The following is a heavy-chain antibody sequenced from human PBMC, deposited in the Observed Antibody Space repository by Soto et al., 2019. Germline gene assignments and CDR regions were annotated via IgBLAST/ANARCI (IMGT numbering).Heavy chain of an antibody. D-gene: IGHD3-10*02. V-gene: IGHV3-30*18. CDR2: ISYDGSNK. J-gene: IGHJ3*02. CDR1: GFTFSSYG. CDR3: AKDSVPGPHFAFDI. Sequence: GGSLRLSCAASGFTFSSYGMHWVRQAPGKGLEWVAVISYDGSNKYYADSVKGRFTISRDNSKNTLYLQMNSLRAEDTAVYYCAKDSVPGPHFAFDIWGQGTMVTVSS.